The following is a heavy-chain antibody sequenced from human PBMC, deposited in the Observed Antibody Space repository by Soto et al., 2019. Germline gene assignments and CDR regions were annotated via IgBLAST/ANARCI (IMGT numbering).Heavy chain of an antibody. CDR3: GAPSSRNYYDSSGYYSPLDY. V-gene: IGHV1-69-2*01. Sequence: EVQVVQSGADVKKPGATVKISCKVSGYTFTDYYMHWVQQAPGKGLEWMGLVDPEDGKTIYAEKFRGRVTIIADTSTDTAYMELRSLRSEDTAVYYCGAPSSRNYYDSSGYYSPLDYWGQGTLVTVSS. CDR2: VDPEDGKT. J-gene: IGHJ4*02. D-gene: IGHD3-22*01. CDR1: GYTFTDYY.